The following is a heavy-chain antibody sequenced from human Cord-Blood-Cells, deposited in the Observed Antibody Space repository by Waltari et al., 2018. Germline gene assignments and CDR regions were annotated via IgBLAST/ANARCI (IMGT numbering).Heavy chain of an antibody. CDR2: IYYSGST. V-gene: IGHV4-39*07. J-gene: IGHJ4*02. D-gene: IGHD2-15*01. CDR3: ARLGKDCSGGSCYDY. CDR1: GGSISRSCYY. Sequence: QLQLQESGPGLVKPSETLSLTCTVSGGSISRSCYYWGRIRQPPGKGLEWIGSIYYSGSTYYNPSLKSRVTISVDTSKNQFSLKLSSVTAADTAVYYCARLGKDCSGGSCYDYWGQGTLVTVSS.